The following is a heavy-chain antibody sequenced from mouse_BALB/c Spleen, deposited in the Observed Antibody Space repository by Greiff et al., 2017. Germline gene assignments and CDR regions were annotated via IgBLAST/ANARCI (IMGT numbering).Heavy chain of an antibody. CDR2: IRNKANGYTT. Sequence: EVKLMESGGGLVQPGGSLRLSCATSGFTFTDYYMSWVRQPPGKALEWLGFIRNKANGYTTEYSASVKGPFTISRDNSQSILYLQMNTLRAEDSATYYCARGDGLFDYWGQGTTLTVSS. D-gene: IGHD1-1*01. CDR3: ARGDGLFDY. CDR1: GFTFTDYY. V-gene: IGHV7-3*02. J-gene: IGHJ2*01.